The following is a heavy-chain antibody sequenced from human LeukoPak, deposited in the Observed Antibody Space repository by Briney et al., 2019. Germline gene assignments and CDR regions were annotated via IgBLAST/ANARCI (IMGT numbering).Heavy chain of an antibody. Sequence: PSETLSLTCAVYGGSFSGYYWSWIRQPPGKGLEWIGEINHSGSTNYNPSLKSRVTISVDTSKNQFSLKLSPVTAADTAVYYCARHRLWFGEFVSPRPINWFDPWGQGTLVTVSS. CDR3: ARHRLWFGEFVSPRPINWFDP. D-gene: IGHD3-10*01. V-gene: IGHV4-34*01. J-gene: IGHJ5*02. CDR1: GGSFSGYY. CDR2: INHSGST.